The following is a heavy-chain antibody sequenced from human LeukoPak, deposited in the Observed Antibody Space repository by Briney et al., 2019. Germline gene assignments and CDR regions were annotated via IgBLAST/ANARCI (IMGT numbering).Heavy chain of an antibody. J-gene: IGHJ4*02. D-gene: IGHD2/OR15-2a*01. Sequence: ASVKVSCKASGYTFTSYDINWVRQATGQGLEWMGIINPSGGSTSYAQKFQGRVTMTRDTSTSTVYMELSSLRSEDTAVYYCARAPSTQYWGEADYWGQGTLVTVSS. V-gene: IGHV1-46*01. CDR2: INPSGGST. CDR3: ARAPSTQYWGEADY. CDR1: GYTFTSYD.